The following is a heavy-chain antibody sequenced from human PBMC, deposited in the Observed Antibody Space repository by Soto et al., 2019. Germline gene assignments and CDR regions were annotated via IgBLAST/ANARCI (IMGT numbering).Heavy chain of an antibody. Sequence: PGGSLRLSCAASGLIFSNAWMNWVRQAPGKGLEWVGRIKSKTDGGTTDYAAPVKGRFTISRDDSKNTLYLQMNSLKTEDTAVYYCTSTDVAKRITIFGVVMEDYWGQGTLVTVS. CDR3: TSTDVAKRITIFGVVMEDY. CDR2: IKSKTDGGTT. J-gene: IGHJ4*02. D-gene: IGHD3-3*01. V-gene: IGHV3-15*07. CDR1: GLIFSNAW.